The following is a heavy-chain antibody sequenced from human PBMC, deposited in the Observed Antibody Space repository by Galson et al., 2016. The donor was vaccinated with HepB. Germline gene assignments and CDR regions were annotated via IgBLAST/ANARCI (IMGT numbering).Heavy chain of an antibody. Sequence: SLRLSCAASGFTFSSFTMSWVRQAPGKGLEWVSDISGWGGSSSYADSVRGRLTISRDNSKNSVFLEMNSLRVEDTAFYYCVKVLRRAPPYYFDDWGQGILVTVSS. CDR3: VKVLRRAPPYYFDD. V-gene: IGHV3-23*01. CDR1: GFTFSSFT. D-gene: IGHD2-21*01. J-gene: IGHJ5*02. CDR2: ISGWGGSS.